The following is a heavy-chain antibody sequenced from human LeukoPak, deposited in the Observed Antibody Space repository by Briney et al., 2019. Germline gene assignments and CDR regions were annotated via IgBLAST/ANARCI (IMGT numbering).Heavy chain of an antibody. CDR3: AKAYHYGAGSSFDY. J-gene: IGHJ4*02. D-gene: IGHD3-10*01. CDR1: GFTFSSYW. CDR2: IKPDGSDN. V-gene: IGHV3-7*03. Sequence: SGGSLRLSCVASGFTFSSYWMTWVRQAPGKGLEWVANIKPDGSDNFFVDSLKGRFTISRDNSQNTQYLQMNSLRAEDTAIYYCAKAYHYGAGSSFDYWGQGILVTVSS.